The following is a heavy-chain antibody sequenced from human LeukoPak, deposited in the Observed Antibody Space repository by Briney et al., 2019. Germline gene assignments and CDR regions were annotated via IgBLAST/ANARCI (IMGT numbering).Heavy chain of an antibody. V-gene: IGHV3-74*01. D-gene: IGHD2-2*01. CDR3: ARARYCSSTSCYHFDY. Sequence: GGSLILSSAASGFSFSSYWLRLGRAAPGGGVGWFSRINSDGSSTSYADSVKGRFTISRDNAQNTLYLQMNSLRDEDTAVYYCARARYCSSTSCYHFDYWGQGTLVTVSS. CDR1: GFSFSSYW. CDR2: INSDGSST. J-gene: IGHJ4*02.